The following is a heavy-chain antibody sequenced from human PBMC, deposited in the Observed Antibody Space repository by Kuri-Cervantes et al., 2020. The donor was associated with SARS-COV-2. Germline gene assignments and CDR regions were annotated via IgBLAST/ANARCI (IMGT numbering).Heavy chain of an antibody. CDR3: ARYCTSISCESAIDF. Sequence: GESLKISCAASGFTFSSYAMSWVRQAPGKGLEWVSAISGSGGSTYYADSVKGRFTISRDNSNNTLYLQMDSLTAEDTAVYYCARYCTSISCESAIDFWGQGTLVTVSS. V-gene: IGHV3-23*01. CDR2: ISGSGGST. CDR1: GFTFSSYA. J-gene: IGHJ4*02. D-gene: IGHD2-2*01.